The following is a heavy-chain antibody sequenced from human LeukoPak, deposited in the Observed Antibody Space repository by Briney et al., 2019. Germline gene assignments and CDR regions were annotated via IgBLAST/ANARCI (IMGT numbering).Heavy chain of an antibody. CDR3: ASLKNYYDSSGYLVTDAFDI. CDR2: INPHSGGT. V-gene: IGHV1-18*01. CDR1: GGTFSSYA. Sequence: ASVKVSCKASGGTFSSYAISWVRQAPGQGLEWMGWINPHSGGTNFAQKLQGRVTMTTDTSTSTAYMELRSLKSDDTAVYYCASLKNYYDSSGYLVTDAFDIWGQGTMVTVSS. J-gene: IGHJ3*02. D-gene: IGHD3-22*01.